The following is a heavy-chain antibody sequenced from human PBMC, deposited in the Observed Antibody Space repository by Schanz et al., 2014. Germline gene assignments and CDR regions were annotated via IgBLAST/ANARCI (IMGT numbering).Heavy chain of an antibody. V-gene: IGHV3-48*03. CDR3: ARPRCDYGEVDY. J-gene: IGHJ4*02. CDR2: TNGDGTNA. Sequence: DVQLLESGGGLVQPGGSLRLSCAASGFTFSSYAMSWVRQAPGKGLEWVSCTNGDGTNAKYADSVKGRFTISRDNAKNSLYLQMNSLRAEDTAVYYCARPRCDYGEVDYWGQGTLVTVSS. CDR1: GFTFSSYA. D-gene: IGHD4-17*01.